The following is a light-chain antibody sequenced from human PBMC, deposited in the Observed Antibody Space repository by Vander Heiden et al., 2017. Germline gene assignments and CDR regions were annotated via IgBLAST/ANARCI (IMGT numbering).Light chain of an antibody. CDR3: CSYGGTSTPVV. CDR2: EVS. CDR1: SSDVGNYNL. J-gene: IGLJ2*01. V-gene: IGLV2-23*02. Sequence: QSALTQPASVSGSPGQSITLSCTGTSSDVGNYNLVSWYQQHPGKAPKLMIYEVSKRPSGVSNRFSGSKSGNTASLTISGLQAEDEAHYYCCSYGGTSTPVVFGGGTKLTVL.